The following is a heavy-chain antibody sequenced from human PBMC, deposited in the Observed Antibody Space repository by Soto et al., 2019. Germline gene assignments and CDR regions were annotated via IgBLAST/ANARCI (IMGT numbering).Heavy chain of an antibody. D-gene: IGHD2-15*01. CDR3: ARRIDCSGGTCYSQPSYYYYAMDV. CDR2: IYYSGST. V-gene: IGHV4-39*01. Sequence: SETLSLTCTVSGGSISSSSYYWGWIRQPPGKGLEWIGSIYYSGSTYYNPSLKSRVTISVDMSKNQFSLRLSSVTAADTAVYYCARRIDCSGGTCYSQPSYYYYAMDVWGQGXTVTVSS. CDR1: GGSISSSSYY. J-gene: IGHJ6*02.